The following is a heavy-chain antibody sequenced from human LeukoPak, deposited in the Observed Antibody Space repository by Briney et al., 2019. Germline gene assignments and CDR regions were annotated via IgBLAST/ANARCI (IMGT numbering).Heavy chain of an antibody. D-gene: IGHD2-2*02. Sequence: GASVKVSCKASGGTFSSYAMHWVRQAPGKGLEWVAVISYDGSNKYYADSVKGRFTISRDNSKNTLYLQMNSLRAEDTAVYYCARDRLYCSSTSCYIYYYYGMDVWGQGTTVTVSS. CDR3: ARDRLYCSSTSCYIYYYYGMDV. V-gene: IGHV3-30-3*01. CDR1: GGTFSSYA. J-gene: IGHJ6*02. CDR2: ISYDGSNK.